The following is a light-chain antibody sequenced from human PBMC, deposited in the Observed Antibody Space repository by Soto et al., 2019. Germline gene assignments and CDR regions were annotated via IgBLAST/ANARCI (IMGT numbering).Light chain of an antibody. Sequence: SSELTQPPSVSVAPGQTARVTCGENNIGSKSVQWYQQKPGQAPVLVVYDDTDRPSGIPERFSGHNSGNTATLTISRVEAGDEADYFCQVWDSVSDQVVFGGGTKLTVL. CDR2: DDT. CDR1: NIGSKS. V-gene: IGLV3-21*02. CDR3: QVWDSVSDQVV. J-gene: IGLJ2*01.